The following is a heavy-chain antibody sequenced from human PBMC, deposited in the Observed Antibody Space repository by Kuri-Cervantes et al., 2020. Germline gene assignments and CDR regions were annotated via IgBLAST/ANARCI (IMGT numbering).Heavy chain of an antibody. J-gene: IGHJ4*02. CDR2: IYTSGST. CDR3: VRDSRHYDSLPKFDY. D-gene: IGHD3-22*01. Sequence: SETLSLTCTVAGGSISSYYWSWIRQPAGKGLEWIGRIYTSGSTNYNPSLKSRVTMSVDTSKNQFSLKLSSVTPEDTAVYYCVRDSRHYDSLPKFDYWGQGTLVTVSS. V-gene: IGHV4-4*07. CDR1: GGSISSYY.